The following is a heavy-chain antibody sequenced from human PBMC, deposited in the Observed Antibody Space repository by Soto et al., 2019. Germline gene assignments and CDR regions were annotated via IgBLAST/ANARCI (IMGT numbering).Heavy chain of an antibody. V-gene: IGHV4-39*01. D-gene: IGHD3-10*01. CDR2: IYYSGST. CDR1: GGSISSSSYY. Sequence: SETLSLTCTVSGGSISSSSYYWGWIRQPPGKGLEWIGSIYYSGSTYYNPSLKSRVTISVDTSKNQFSLKLSSVTAADTAVYYCVITYYYGSGSTWYYYYMDVWGKGTTVTVSS. CDR3: VITYYYGSGSTWYYYYMDV. J-gene: IGHJ6*03.